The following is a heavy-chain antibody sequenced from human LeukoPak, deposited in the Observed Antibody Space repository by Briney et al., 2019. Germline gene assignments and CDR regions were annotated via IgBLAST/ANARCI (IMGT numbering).Heavy chain of an antibody. Sequence: PSETLSLTCTVSGGSFSSYVLSWIRQLAGKGLEWVGRIYTSGGTVYNPSLKSRVIMSVDTSKKQFPLKLSSVTAAETAADYCARGVFYSDTSGRVYYSVYWGEGTLVTVSS. CDR3: ARGVFYSDTSGRVYYSVY. D-gene: IGHD3-22*01. CDR2: IYTSGGT. V-gene: IGHV4-4*07. J-gene: IGHJ4*02. CDR1: GGSFSSYV.